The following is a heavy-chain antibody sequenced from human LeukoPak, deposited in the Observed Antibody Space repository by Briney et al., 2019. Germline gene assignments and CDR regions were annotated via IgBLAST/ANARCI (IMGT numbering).Heavy chain of an antibody. Sequence: SETLSPTCAVYGGSFSGYYWSWIRQPPGKGLEWIGEINHSGSTNYNPSLKSRVTISVDTSKNQFSLKLSSVTAADTAVYYCAGAYSSSWYLDYWGQGTLVTVSS. J-gene: IGHJ4*02. V-gene: IGHV4-34*01. CDR2: INHSGST. CDR1: GGSFSGYY. CDR3: AGAYSSSWYLDY. D-gene: IGHD6-13*01.